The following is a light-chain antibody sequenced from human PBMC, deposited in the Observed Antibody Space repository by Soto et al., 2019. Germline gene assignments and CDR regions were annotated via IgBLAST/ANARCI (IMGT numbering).Light chain of an antibody. CDR2: XVS. J-gene: IGLJ2*01. V-gene: IGLV2-14*03. CDR3: SSYTRSNTVV. CDR1: SSDVGGYSY. Sequence: QSALTQPASVSGSPGQSITISCTGTSSDVGGYSYISWYQQHPGKAPKLMIYXVSDRPSGVSNXFSGSKSGNTASLTISGLQXXXEXXYYCSSYTRSNTVVFGGGTKVTVL.